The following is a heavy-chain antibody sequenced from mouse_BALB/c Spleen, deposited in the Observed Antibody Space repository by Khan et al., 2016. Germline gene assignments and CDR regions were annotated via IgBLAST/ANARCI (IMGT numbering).Heavy chain of an antibody. D-gene: IGHD3-3*01. CDR2: ISSGGSYT. Sequence: VQLKESGGDLVKPGGSLKLSCAASGFTFSSYGMSWVRQTPDKRLEWVATISSGGSYTYYPDSVKGRFTISRDNAKNTLYLQMSSLRSEDTAMYYCARRALDYWCQGTTLTVSS. V-gene: IGHV5-6*01. CDR1: GFTFSSYG. J-gene: IGHJ2*01. CDR3: ARRALDY.